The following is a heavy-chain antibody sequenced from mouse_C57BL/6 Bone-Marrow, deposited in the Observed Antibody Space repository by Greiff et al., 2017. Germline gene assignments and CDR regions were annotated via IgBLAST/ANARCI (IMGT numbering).Heavy chain of an antibody. J-gene: IGHJ4*01. CDR1: GFTFSDYG. V-gene: IGHV5-17*01. CDR3: AKNLRLDAMDY. Sequence: EVKVEESGGGLVKPGGSLKLSCAASGFTFSDYGMHWVRQAPEKGLEWVAYISSGSSTIYYADTVKGRFTISRDNAKNTLFLQMTSLRSEDTAMYYCAKNLRLDAMDYWGQGTSVTVSS. CDR2: ISSGSSTI.